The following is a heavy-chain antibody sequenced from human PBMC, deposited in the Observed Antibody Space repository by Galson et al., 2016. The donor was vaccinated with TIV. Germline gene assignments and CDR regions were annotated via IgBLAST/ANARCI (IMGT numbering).Heavy chain of an antibody. CDR1: GGRLSTYS. D-gene: IGHD3-10*01. CDR3: TCGEDLDV. J-gene: IGHJ6*04. V-gene: IGHV1-69*02. Sequence: SVKVSCKASGGRLSTYSINWVRQAPGQGLEWMGRIIPIPGIADYAQKFQDRVTITADTSTSTAYMDLSSLKSEDTAVYYCTCGEDLDVWGNGTTVTVSS. CDR2: IIPIPGIA.